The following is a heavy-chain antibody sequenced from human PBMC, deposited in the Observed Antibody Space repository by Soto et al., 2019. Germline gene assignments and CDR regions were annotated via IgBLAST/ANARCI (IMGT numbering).Heavy chain of an antibody. CDR2: IYSGGST. CDR1: GFTVTSKY. CDR3: ATFQDDYYDY. Sequence: GGSLRLSCAASGFTVTSKYMNWVRQAPGKGLEWVSVIYSGGSTYYAASVRARFTISRDISKNTLYLQMNSLSVEDTAFYYCATFQDDYYDYWGQGTLVTVSS. J-gene: IGHJ4*02. V-gene: IGHV3-66*01.